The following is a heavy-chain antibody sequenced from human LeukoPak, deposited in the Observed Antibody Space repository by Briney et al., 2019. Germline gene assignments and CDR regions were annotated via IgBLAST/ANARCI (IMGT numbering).Heavy chain of an antibody. CDR3: ARPRWGYFDC. J-gene: IGHJ4*02. CDR1: GDSISSSSYY. Sequence: KASETLSLTCTVSGDSISSSSYYWGWIRQPPGKGLEWIGSIYYSGSTYYNPSLKSRVTISVDTSKNQFSLKLSSVTAADTAVYYCARPRWGYFDCWGQGTLVTVSS. CDR2: IYYSGST. D-gene: IGHD2-15*01. V-gene: IGHV4-39*07.